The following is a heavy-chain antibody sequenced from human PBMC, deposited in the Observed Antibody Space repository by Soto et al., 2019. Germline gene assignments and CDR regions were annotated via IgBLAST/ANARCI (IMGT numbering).Heavy chain of an antibody. D-gene: IGHD3-22*01. Sequence: QVQLQESGPGLVKPSQTLSLTCTVSGGSISSGGYYWSGIRQHPGKGLEWIGYIYYSGSTYYNPSLKSRVTISVDTSKNQFSLKLSSVTAADTAVYYCARVHKYYYDSSGYYIPSYYFDYWGQGTLVTVSS. V-gene: IGHV4-31*03. J-gene: IGHJ4*02. CDR2: IYYSGST. CDR3: ARVHKYYYDSSGYYIPSYYFDY. CDR1: GGSISSGGYY.